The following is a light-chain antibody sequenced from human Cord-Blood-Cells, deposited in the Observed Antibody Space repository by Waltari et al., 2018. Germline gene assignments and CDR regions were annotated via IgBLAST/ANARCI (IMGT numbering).Light chain of an antibody. CDR3: QQYYSTHT. CDR2: WAS. V-gene: IGKV4-1*01. J-gene: IGKJ2*01. Sequence: DIVMTQSPDSLAVSLGERATINCKSSQSVLYSSNNKNYLAWYQQKPGQPPKLLIYWASTRESGVPDRFSGSGSGTDFTLTISSLQVEDVAVYYCQQYYSTHTFGQGTKLEIK. CDR1: QSVLYSSNNKNY.